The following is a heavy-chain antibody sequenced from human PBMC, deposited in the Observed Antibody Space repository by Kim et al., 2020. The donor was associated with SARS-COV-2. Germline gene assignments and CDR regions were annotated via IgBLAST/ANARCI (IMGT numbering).Heavy chain of an antibody. CDR3: ARDRGILSDV. D-gene: IGHD2-15*01. CDR2: IYHSGST. CDR1: GYSISSGYY. Sequence: SETLSLTCTVSGYSISSGYYWGWIRQPPGKGLEWIGSIYHSGSTYYNPSLKSRVTISVDTSKNQFSLKLSSVTAADTAVYYCARDRGILSDVWGQGTTVT. J-gene: IGHJ6*02. V-gene: IGHV4-38-2*02.